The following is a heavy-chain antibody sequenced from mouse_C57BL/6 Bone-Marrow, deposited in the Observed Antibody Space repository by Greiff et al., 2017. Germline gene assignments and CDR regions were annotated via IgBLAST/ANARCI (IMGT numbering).Heavy chain of an antibody. V-gene: IGHV1-82*01. J-gene: IGHJ3*01. D-gene: IGHD2-4*01. CDR1: GYAFRSSW. CDR3: ARDDYDSPWFAY. CDR2: IYPGDGDT. Sequence: VQLQQSGPELVKPGASVKISCKASGYAFRSSWMNWVKQRPGKGLEWIGRIYPGDGDTTYNGKFKGKATLTADKSSSTAYMQLSSLTSEDSSVYFCARDDYDSPWFAYWGQGTLVTVSA.